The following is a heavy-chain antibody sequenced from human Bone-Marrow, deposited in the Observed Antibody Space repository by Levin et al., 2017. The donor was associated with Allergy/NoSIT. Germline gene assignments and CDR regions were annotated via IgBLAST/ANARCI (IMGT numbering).Heavy chain of an antibody. CDR3: ARGAGIYDPSLHYFDL. J-gene: IGHJ2*01. CDR2: IGTAGDK. CDR1: GFTFSRYD. Sequence: PGGSLRLSCKASGFTFSRYDFHWVRQVIGKGLEWVSSIGTAGDKHYSGSVRGRFAVSREDVENSFYLQMNSLRAGDTAVYYCARGAGIYDPSLHYFDLWGRGTLVTVSS. V-gene: IGHV3-13*01. D-gene: IGHD5/OR15-5a*01.